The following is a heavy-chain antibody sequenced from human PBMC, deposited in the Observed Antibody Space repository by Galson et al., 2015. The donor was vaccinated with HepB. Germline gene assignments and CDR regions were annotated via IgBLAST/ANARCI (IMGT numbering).Heavy chain of an antibody. CDR3: ARDIGSNYDFWSGYHPDAFDI. CDR1: GFTFSSYW. D-gene: IGHD3-3*01. V-gene: IGHV3-7*01. J-gene: IGHJ3*02. Sequence: SLRLSCAASGFTFSSYWMSWVRQAPGKGLEWVANIKQDGSEKYYVDSVKGRFTISRDNAKNSLYLQMNSLRAEGTAVYYCARDIGSNYDFWSGYHPDAFDIWGQGTMVTVSS. CDR2: IKQDGSEK.